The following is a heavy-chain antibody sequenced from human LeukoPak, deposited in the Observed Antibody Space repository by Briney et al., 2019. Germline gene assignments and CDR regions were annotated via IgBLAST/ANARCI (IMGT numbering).Heavy chain of an antibody. Sequence: PGGSLRLSCAASGIAFSSYEMNWVRQAPGKGLEWVSYISSSGSTIYYADSVKGRFTISRDNAKNSLYLQMNSLRAEDTAVYYCARSRNYDFWSGYYYYYYGMDVWGQGTTVTVSS. D-gene: IGHD3-3*01. J-gene: IGHJ6*02. CDR3: ARSRNYDFWSGYYYYYYGMDV. V-gene: IGHV3-48*03. CDR2: ISSSGSTI. CDR1: GIAFSSYE.